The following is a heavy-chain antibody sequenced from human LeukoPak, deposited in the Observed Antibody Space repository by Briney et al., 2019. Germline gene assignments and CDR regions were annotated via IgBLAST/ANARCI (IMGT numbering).Heavy chain of an antibody. Sequence: SETLSLTCTVSGGSISDYYWSWIRQPPGKGLEWIGYINYSGNTNYNPSLKSRVTISVDTSKNQFSLRLTSVTAADTALFYCAREGRQDYVYFDYWGQGSLVTVPP. V-gene: IGHV4-59*01. J-gene: IGHJ4*02. CDR2: INYSGNT. D-gene: IGHD4-17*01. CDR3: AREGRQDYVYFDY. CDR1: GGSISDYY.